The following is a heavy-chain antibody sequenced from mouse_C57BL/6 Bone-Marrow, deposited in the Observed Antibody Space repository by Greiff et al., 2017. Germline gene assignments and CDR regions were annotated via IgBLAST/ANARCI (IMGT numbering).Heavy chain of an antibody. CDR1: GYTFTSYW. Sequence: QVQLQQPGAELVKPGASVKMSCKASGYTFTSYWINWVKQRPGQGLEWIGDIYPGSGSTNYNEKFKNNATLTVDTSAITAYMQLSSLTSEDSSVYYCASDYSPHFDYWGQGTTLTVSS. V-gene: IGHV1-55*01. J-gene: IGHJ2*01. CDR3: ASDYSPHFDY. CDR2: IYPGSGST. D-gene: IGHD2-12*01.